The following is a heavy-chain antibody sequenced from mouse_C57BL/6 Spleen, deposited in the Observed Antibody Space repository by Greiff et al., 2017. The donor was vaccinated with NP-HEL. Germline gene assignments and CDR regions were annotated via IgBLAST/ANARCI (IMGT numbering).Heavy chain of an antibody. CDR1: GFTFSDYG. V-gene: IGHV5-17*01. Sequence: VQLKESGGGLVKPGGSLKLSCAASGFTFSDYGMHWVRQAPEKGLEWVAYISSGSSTIYYADTVKGRFTISRDNAKNTLFLQMTSLRSEDTAMYYCDRRAYSNYYAMDYWGQGTSVTVSS. J-gene: IGHJ4*01. CDR3: DRRAYSNYYAMDY. D-gene: IGHD2-5*01. CDR2: ISSGSSTI.